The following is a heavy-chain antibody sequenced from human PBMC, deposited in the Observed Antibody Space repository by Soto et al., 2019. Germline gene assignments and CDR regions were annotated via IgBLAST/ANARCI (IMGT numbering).Heavy chain of an antibody. D-gene: IGHD2-15*01. J-gene: IGHJ6*03. CDR1: GGSISSSSYY. CDR2: IYYSGST. Sequence: PSETLSLTCTVSGGSISSSSYYWGWIRQPPGKGLEWIGSIYYSGSTYYNPSLKSRVTISVDTSKNQFSLKLSSVTAADTAVYYCARRSESCSGGSCYYYYYYMDVWGKGTTVTVSS. CDR3: ARRSESCSGGSCYYYYYYMDV. V-gene: IGHV4-39*01.